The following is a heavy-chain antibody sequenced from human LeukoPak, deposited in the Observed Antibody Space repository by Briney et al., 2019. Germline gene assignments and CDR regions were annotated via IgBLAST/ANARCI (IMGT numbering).Heavy chain of an antibody. CDR1: GFTVSSNY. CDR2: IYSGGST. J-gene: IGHJ4*02. Sequence: GGSLRLSCAASGFTVSSNYMSWVRQAPGKGLEWVSVIYSGGSTYYADSVKGRFTISRDNSKNTLYLQMNSLRAEDTAVYYCARNHYGSGSISYFDYWGQGTPVTVSS. V-gene: IGHV3-53*01. D-gene: IGHD3-10*01. CDR3: ARNHYGSGSISYFDY.